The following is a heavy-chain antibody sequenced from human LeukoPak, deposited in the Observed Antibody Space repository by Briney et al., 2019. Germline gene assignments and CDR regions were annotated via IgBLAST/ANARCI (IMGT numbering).Heavy chain of an antibody. CDR2: IYYSGST. CDR3: ARSRGGPKTYYYDSSGYLD. CDR1: GGSISSYC. J-gene: IGHJ4*02. D-gene: IGHD3-22*01. V-gene: IGHV4-59*01. Sequence: SETLSLTCTVSGGSISSYCWSWIRQPPGKGLEWIGYIYYSGSTNYNPSLKSRVTISVDTSKNQFSLKLSSVTAADTAVYYCARSRGGPKTYYYDSSGYLDWGQGTLVTVSS.